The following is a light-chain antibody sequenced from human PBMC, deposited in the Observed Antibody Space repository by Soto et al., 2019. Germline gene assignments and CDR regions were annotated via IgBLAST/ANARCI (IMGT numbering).Light chain of an antibody. V-gene: IGLV2-14*01. J-gene: IGLJ1*01. CDR1: IRDIGGYNF. Sequence: QSALTQPRSVSGSPGQSITISCSGTIRDIGGYNFISWYQQHPGTAPKIMIYQVTIRPSGISNRFSGSKSGNTASLTISGLQAEDEADYYCTSFSSSTSLYVFGTGTKLTVL. CDR3: TSFSSSTSLYV. CDR2: QVT.